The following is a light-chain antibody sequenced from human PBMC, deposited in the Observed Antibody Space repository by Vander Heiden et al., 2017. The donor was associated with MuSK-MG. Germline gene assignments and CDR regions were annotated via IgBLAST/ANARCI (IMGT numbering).Light chain of an antibody. CDR2: GAS. CDR3: QQECRELSKT. CDR1: QSVYSDY. V-gene: IGKV3-20*01. Sequence: EIVLTQSPATLSLSPWQRASLSCTASQSVYSDYLAWSKHKPGRAPRLLIYGASSRATGITDRFSRSGYGTDFTLTISRRETEDFAVYYCQQECRELSKTFGQGTPLEIK. J-gene: IGKJ5*01.